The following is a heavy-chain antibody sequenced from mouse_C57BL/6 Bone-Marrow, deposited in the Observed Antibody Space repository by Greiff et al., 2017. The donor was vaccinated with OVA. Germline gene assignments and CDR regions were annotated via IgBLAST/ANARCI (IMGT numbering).Heavy chain of an antibody. CDR3: AREKLRAMDY. J-gene: IGHJ4*01. Sequence: EVKLMESGGGLVKPGGSLKLSCAASGFTFSSYAMSWVRQTPEKRLEWVATISDGGSYTYYPDNVKGRFTISRDNAKNNLYLQMSHLKSEDTAMYYCAREKLRAMDYWGQGTSVTVSS. CDR2: ISDGGSYT. V-gene: IGHV5-4*01. CDR1: GFTFSSYA. D-gene: IGHD1-1*01.